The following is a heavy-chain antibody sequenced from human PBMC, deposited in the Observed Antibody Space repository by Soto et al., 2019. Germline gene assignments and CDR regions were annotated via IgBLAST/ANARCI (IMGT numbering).Heavy chain of an antibody. CDR1: GGTLSSYA. J-gene: IGHJ4*02. Sequence: ASVKVSCKASGGTLSSYAISWVRQAPGQGLEWMGGIIPIFGTANYAQKFQGRVTITADESTSTAYMELSSLRSEDTAVYYCARGSRPYKPGLFDYWGQGTLVTVSS. D-gene: IGHD6-6*01. CDR2: IIPIFGTA. CDR3: ARGSRPYKPGLFDY. V-gene: IGHV1-69*13.